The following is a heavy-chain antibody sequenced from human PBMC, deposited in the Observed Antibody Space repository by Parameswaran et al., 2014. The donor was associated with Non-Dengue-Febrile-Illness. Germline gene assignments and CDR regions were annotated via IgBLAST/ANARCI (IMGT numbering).Heavy chain of an antibody. CDR2: FYYSGSI. D-gene: IGHD6-19*01. Sequence: WIRQPQEGLEWIGTFYYSGSIYYNWSLKSRVTISVDTSKNQFSLKLSSVTAADTAVYYCARLPYSSGWHSYYYMDVWGKGTTVTVSS. J-gene: IGHJ6*03. V-gene: IGHV4-39*01. CDR3: ARLPYSSGWHSYYYMDV.